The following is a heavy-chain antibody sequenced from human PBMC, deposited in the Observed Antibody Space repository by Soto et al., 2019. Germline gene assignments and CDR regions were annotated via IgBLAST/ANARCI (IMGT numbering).Heavy chain of an antibody. CDR2: IYHSGST. J-gene: IGHJ4*02. CDR1: GAYISDGGYS. V-gene: IGHV4-30-2*01. CDR3: ARVTTVTTRCFDH. Sequence: SETLSLTCTVSGAYISDGGYSWSWIRPPPGKGLEWIGYIYHSGSTYYNPSLKSRVTISVDRSKNQFSLKLSSVTAADTAVYYCARVTTVTTRCFDHWGQGTLVTVSS. D-gene: IGHD4-17*01.